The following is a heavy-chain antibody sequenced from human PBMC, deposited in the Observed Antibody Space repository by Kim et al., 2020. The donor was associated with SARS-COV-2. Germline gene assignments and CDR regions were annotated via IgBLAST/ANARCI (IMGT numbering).Heavy chain of an antibody. Sequence: GGSLRLSCAASGFTVSSNYVNWVRQPPGKGLQWVAVIFADGTTSYADSVKGRFTISRDNSKNMLFLQMDSLRAEDTAVYYCARGKTYGSSSFFDNWGQGTLVTVSS. CDR1: GFTVSSNY. CDR3: ARGKTYGSSSFFDN. J-gene: IGHJ4*02. D-gene: IGHD2-15*01. V-gene: IGHV3-53*03. CDR2: IFADGTT.